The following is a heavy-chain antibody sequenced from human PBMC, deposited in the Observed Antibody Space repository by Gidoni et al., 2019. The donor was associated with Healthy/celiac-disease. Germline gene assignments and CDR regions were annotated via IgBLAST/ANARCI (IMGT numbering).Heavy chain of an antibody. V-gene: IGHV4-4*02. CDR3: ARGKFRYVDLGLGPVFDY. D-gene: IGHD3-9*01. J-gene: IGHJ4*02. Sequence: QVQLQESGPGLVQHSGTLSLTCAVPGGSIISSNWWRWVRQPPGKGLEWIGEIYHSGSTNYNPSLKSRVTISVDKSKNQFSLKLSSVTAADTAVYYCARGKFRYVDLGLGPVFDYWGQGTLVTVSS. CDR2: IYHSGST. CDR1: GGSIISSNW.